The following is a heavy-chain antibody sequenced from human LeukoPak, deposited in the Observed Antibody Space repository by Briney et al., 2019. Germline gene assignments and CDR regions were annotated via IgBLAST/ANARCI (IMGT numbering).Heavy chain of an antibody. Sequence: GGSLRLSCAVSGFTFSSYAMHWVRQAPGKGLEWVAVISYDGLNKYYADSVKGRFTISRDNSKNTLYLQMNRLRVKDTAVYYCARTYLVGATTFDYWGQGTLVTVSS. V-gene: IGHV3-30*04. CDR2: ISYDGLNK. CDR3: ARTYLVGATTFDY. J-gene: IGHJ4*02. D-gene: IGHD1-26*01. CDR1: GFTFSSYA.